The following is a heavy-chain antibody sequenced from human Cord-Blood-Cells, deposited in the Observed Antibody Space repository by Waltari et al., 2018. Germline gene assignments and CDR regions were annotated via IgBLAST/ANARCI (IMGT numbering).Heavy chain of an antibody. CDR3: ARVTQPGVLWFRELTFDY. J-gene: IGHJ4*02. Sequence: QVQLVQSGAEVKKPGASVKVSCKASGYTFTSYYMHWVRQAPGQGLEGMGIINPSGGSTSYAQKVQGRVTMTRDTSTSTVYMELSSLRAEDTAVYYCARVTQPGVLWFRELTFDYWGQGTLVTVSS. V-gene: IGHV1-46*01. D-gene: IGHD3-10*01. CDR1: GYTFTSYY. CDR2: INPSGGST.